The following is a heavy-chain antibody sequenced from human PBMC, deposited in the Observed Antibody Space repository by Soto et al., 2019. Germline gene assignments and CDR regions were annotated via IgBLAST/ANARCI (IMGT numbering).Heavy chain of an antibody. CDR2: IRGSGDRT. V-gene: IGHV3-23*01. CDR3: VKDDGGYPSTAPH. Sequence: DVQLLESGGGLVQPGGSLRLSCAASGITISNYPMSWVRQAPGKGLDWVSGIRGSGDRTYYADSAKGRFTISKDISRSSLSLQLDSLGVEDTAVYFCVKDDGGYPSTAPHWGQGTLVTVSS. D-gene: IGHD3-22*01. J-gene: IGHJ4*02. CDR1: GITISNYP.